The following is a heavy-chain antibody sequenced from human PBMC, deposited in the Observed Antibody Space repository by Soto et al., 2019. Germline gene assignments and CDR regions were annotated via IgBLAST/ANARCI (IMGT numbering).Heavy chain of an antibody. CDR3: ARINGGSPDF. CDR1: VGSMNSHF. D-gene: IGHD2-15*01. Sequence: SQTLSLTCTVCVGSMNSHFWSWIRQPAGKGLEWIGHVHISGLTTYNPSLRSRVTLSLDPPKNQLSLKLTSLTAADTAAYYGARINGGSPDFWGQGTLVTVSS. CDR2: VHISGLT. V-gene: IGHV4-4*07. J-gene: IGHJ4*02.